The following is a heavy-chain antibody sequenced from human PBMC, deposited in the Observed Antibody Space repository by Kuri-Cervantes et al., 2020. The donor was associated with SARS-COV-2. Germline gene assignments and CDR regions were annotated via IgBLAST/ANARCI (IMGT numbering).Heavy chain of an antibody. CDR3: ASSLLWFGELWD. Sequence: GESLKIPCAASGFTFSSYAMHWVRQAPGKGLEWVAVISYDGSNKYYADSVKGRFTISRDNSKNTLYLQMNSLRAEDTAVYYCASSLLWFGELWDWGQGTLVTVSS. V-gene: IGHV3-30*04. CDR1: GFTFSSYA. D-gene: IGHD3-10*01. CDR2: ISYDGSNK. J-gene: IGHJ4*02.